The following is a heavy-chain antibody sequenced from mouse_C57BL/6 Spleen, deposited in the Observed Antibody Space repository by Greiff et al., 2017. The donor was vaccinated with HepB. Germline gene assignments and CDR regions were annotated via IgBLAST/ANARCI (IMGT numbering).Heavy chain of an antibody. CDR3: ARGDYSNYGAMDY. D-gene: IGHD2-5*01. Sequence: DVKLVESGGDLVKPGGSLKLSCAASGFTFSSYGMSWVRQTPDKRLEWVATISSGGSYTYYPDSVKGRFTISRDNAKNTLYLQMSSLKSEDTAMYYCARGDYSNYGAMDYWGQGTSVTVSS. J-gene: IGHJ4*01. CDR2: ISSGGSYT. CDR1: GFTFSSYG. V-gene: IGHV5-6*02.